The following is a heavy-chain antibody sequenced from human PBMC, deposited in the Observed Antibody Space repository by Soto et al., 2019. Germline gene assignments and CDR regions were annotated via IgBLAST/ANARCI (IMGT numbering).Heavy chain of an antibody. CDR2: MNPNSGNT. CDR3: AILYDFWSGQPSYGMDV. V-gene: IGHV1-8*01. Sequence: QVQLVQSGAEVKKPGASVKVSCKASGYTFTSYDINWVRQATGQGLEWMGWMNPNSGNTGYAQKFQGRVTMTRNTSISTAYMELSSLRSEDTAVYYCAILYDFWSGQPSYGMDVWGQGTTVTVSS. CDR1: GYTFTSYD. D-gene: IGHD3-3*01. J-gene: IGHJ6*02.